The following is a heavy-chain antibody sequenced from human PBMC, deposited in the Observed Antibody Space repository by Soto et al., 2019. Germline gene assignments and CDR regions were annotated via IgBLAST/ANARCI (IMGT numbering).Heavy chain of an antibody. Sequence: ESGGGLVQPGRSLRLSCAASGFTFDDYAMHWVRQAPGKGLEWVSGISWNSGSIGYADSVKGRFTISRDNAKNSLYLQMNSLRPEDTALYYCAKDKTLSGWYAFDYWGQGTLVTVSS. CDR3: AKDKTLSGWYAFDY. CDR1: GFTFDDYA. D-gene: IGHD6-19*01. J-gene: IGHJ4*02. CDR2: ISWNSGSI. V-gene: IGHV3-9*01.